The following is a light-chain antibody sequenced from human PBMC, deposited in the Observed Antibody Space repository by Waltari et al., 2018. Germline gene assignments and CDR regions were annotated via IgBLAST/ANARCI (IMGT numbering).Light chain of an antibody. CDR1: RWAVGAYRY. Sequence: QSALTQPPSATGSPGQSVTISCPGGRWAVGAYRYVSWYQQHPGRAPKVIMYEVDKRPSGVPDRFSGSKSGTTASLTISGLKLEDEADYYCTSYGGTNNFLFGSGTKVTV. CDR2: EVD. CDR3: TSYGGTNNFL. V-gene: IGLV2-8*01. J-gene: IGLJ1*01.